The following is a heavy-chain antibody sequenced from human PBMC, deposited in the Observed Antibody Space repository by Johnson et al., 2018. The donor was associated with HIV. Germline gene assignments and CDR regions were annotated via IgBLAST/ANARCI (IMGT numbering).Heavy chain of an antibody. CDR2: IYSGGST. V-gene: IGHV3-66*02. CDR1: GFTVSSNY. D-gene: IGHD3-16*01. J-gene: IGHJ3*02. Sequence: VPLVESGGGLVQPGGSLRLSCAASGFTVSSNYMSWVRQAPGKGLEWVSVIYSGGSTYYADSVKGRFTISRDNSKNTVYLQMNSLRAEDTAVYYCARDGGSKGKGAFDMWGQGTLVTVSS. CDR3: ARDGGSKGKGAFDM.